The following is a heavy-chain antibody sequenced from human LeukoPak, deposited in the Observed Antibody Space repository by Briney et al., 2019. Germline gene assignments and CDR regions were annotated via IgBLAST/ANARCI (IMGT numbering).Heavy chain of an antibody. Sequence: SETLSLTCTVSGGSISSYYWSWIRQPAGKGLEWIGRIYTSGSTNYNPSLKSQVTMSVDTSKNQFSLKLSSVTAADTAVYYCAREEPYYYEYYGMDVWGQGTTVTVSS. V-gene: IGHV4-4*07. CDR2: IYTSGST. J-gene: IGHJ6*02. CDR1: GGSISSYY. CDR3: AREEPYYYEYYGMDV. D-gene: IGHD1-14*01.